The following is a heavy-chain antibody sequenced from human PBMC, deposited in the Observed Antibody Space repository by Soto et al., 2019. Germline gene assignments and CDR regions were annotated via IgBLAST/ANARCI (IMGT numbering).Heavy chain of an antibody. D-gene: IGHD3-22*01. J-gene: IGHJ4*02. Sequence: GGSLRLSCAASGFTFSSYAMHWVRQSPGKGLEWVAVISYDGSNKYYADSVKGRFTISRDNSKNTLYLQMNSLRAEDTAVYYCAREYEVWVITTDFDYWGQGTLVTVSS. V-gene: IGHV3-30-3*01. CDR3: AREYEVWVITTDFDY. CDR2: ISYDGSNK. CDR1: GFTFSSYA.